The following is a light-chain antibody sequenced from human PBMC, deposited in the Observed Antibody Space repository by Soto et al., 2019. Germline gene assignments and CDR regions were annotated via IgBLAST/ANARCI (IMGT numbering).Light chain of an antibody. CDR1: QSVSSSY. J-gene: IGKJ5*01. V-gene: IGKV3-20*01. Sequence: LTRSPGSPSLSKRKRTTLSCMASQSVSSSYFAWYQQKPDQAPRLLTYGASNRATGIPARFSGSGSGTDFTLTISRLEPEDFAVYYCQQYGSSPITFGQRALLE. CDR3: QQYGSSPIT. CDR2: GAS.